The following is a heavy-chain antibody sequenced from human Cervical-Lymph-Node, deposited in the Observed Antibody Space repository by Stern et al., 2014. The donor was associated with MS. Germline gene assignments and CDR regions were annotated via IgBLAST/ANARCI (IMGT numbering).Heavy chain of an antibody. J-gene: IGHJ4*02. V-gene: IGHV1-69*14. CDR1: GGTFSSYV. Sequence: QVQLVQSGAEVKKPGSSVKVSCKASGGTFSSYVISWVRQAPGQGLEWMGGIIPIFGTTNYAQKFQGRVPITADKATRTAYMELNSLRSEDTAVYYCARGRPATDYWGQGTLVTVSS. CDR3: ARGRPATDY. CDR2: IIPIFGTT.